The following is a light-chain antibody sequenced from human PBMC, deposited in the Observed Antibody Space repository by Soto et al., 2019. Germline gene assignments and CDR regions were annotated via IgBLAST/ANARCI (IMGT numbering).Light chain of an antibody. CDR3: CSYAGSDTLI. J-gene: IGLJ2*01. CDR2: DVS. Sequence: QSALTQPRSVSGSPGQSVTISCTGTSIYVSWYQQHPGKAPKLMIYDVSKRPSGVPDRFSGSKSGNTASLTISGLQAEDEADYYCCSYAGSDTLIFGGGTKLTVL. V-gene: IGLV2-11*01. CDR1: SIY.